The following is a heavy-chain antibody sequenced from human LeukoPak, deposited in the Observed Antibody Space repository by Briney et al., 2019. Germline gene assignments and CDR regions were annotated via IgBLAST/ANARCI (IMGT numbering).Heavy chain of an antibody. J-gene: IGHJ4*02. CDR3: ARSSVEMATILAY. CDR1: GFTFSDYY. CDR2: ISSSGGTI. D-gene: IGHD5-24*01. Sequence: PGASLRLSCAASGFTFSDYYMSWIRQAPGKGLEWVSYISSSGGTIYYADSVKGRFTISRDNAKNSLYLQMNSLRAEDTAVYYCARSSVEMATILAYWGQGTLVTVSS. V-gene: IGHV3-11*01.